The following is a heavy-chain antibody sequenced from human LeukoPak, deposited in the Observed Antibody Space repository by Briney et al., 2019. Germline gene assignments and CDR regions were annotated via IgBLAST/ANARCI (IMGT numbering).Heavy chain of an antibody. Sequence: GASVKVSCKASGYTFTSYGISWVRQAPGQGLEWMGRVIPIFGTATYAQKFQGRVTITADKSTRTAYMELSSLRSEDTAVYYCARGAQRGYSSSWPLLVDYWGQGTLVTVSS. V-gene: IGHV1-69*06. CDR3: ARGAQRGYSSSWPLLVDY. J-gene: IGHJ4*02. CDR2: VIPIFGTA. CDR1: GYTFTSYG. D-gene: IGHD6-13*01.